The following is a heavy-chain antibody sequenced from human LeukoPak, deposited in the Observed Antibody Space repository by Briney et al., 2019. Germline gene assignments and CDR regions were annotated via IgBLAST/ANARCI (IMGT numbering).Heavy chain of an antibody. CDR1: GFTFSSYG. D-gene: IGHD2-2*01. V-gene: IGHV3-33*01. CDR2: IWYDGSNK. CDR3: ARDGRRYCSSTSCQTNWLDP. Sequence: GGSLRLSCAASGFTFSSYGMHWVRQAPGKGLEWVAVIWYDGSNKYYADSVKGRFTISRDNSKNTLYLQMNSLRAEDTAVYYCARDGRRYCSSTSCQTNWLDPWGQGTLVTVSS. J-gene: IGHJ5*02.